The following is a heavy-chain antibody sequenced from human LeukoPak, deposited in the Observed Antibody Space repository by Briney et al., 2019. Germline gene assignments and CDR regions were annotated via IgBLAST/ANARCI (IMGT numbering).Heavy chain of an antibody. Sequence: SETLSLTCAVYGGSFSGYYWSWIRQPPGKGLEWIGEINHSGSTNYNPSLKSRVTISVDTSKNQFSLKLSSVTAADTAVYYCAREIVGATGTFDYWGQGTLVTVSS. CDR2: INHSGST. CDR3: AREIVGATGTFDY. V-gene: IGHV4-34*01. J-gene: IGHJ4*02. D-gene: IGHD1-26*01. CDR1: GGSFSGYY.